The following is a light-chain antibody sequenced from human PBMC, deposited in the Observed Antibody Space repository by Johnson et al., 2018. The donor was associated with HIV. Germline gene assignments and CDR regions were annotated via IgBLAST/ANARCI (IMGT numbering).Light chain of an antibody. Sequence: QSVLTQPPSVSAAPGQKVTISCSGSSSNIENNYVSWYQQLPGTAPKLLIYEDNRRPSGTPDRFSGSKSGTSATLGITGLQTGDEADYYCGTWDSSLSSYVFGTGTKVTVL. CDR3: GTWDSSLSSYV. J-gene: IGLJ1*01. CDR2: EDN. V-gene: IGLV1-51*02. CDR1: SSNIENNY.